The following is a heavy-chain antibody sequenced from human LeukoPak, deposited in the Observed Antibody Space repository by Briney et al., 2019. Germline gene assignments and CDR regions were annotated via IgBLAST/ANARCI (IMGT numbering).Heavy chain of an antibody. J-gene: IGHJ4*02. V-gene: IGHV4-59*01. CDR3: ARVEMATIYIL. CDR2: IYYSGST. CDR1: GGSISSYY. Sequence: NSSETLSLTCTVPGGSISSYYWNWIRQPPGKGLEWIGYIYYSGSTNYNPSLKSRVTISVDTSKNQFSLKLSSVTAADTAVYYCARVEMATIYILWGRGTLVTVSS. D-gene: IGHD5-24*01.